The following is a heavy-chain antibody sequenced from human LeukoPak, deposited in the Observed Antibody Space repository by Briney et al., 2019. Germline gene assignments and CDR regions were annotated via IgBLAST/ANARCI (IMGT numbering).Heavy chain of an antibody. Sequence: PSETLSLTCTVSGGSITSYYWSWIRQPAGKGLEWIGRIYSSGSTNYNPSLKSRVTMSVDTSKNHFSLKLTSVTAADTAVYYCARTTVAGGSDYWGQGSLVTVSS. V-gene: IGHV4-4*07. CDR2: IYSSGST. CDR3: ARTTVAGGSDY. D-gene: IGHD6-19*01. J-gene: IGHJ4*02. CDR1: GGSITSYY.